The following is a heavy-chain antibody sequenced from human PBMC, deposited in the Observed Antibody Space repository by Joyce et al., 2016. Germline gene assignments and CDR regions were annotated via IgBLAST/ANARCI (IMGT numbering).Heavy chain of an antibody. CDR1: RGTFSIYS. J-gene: IGHJ6*02. D-gene: IGHD2-21*02. Sequence: QVYLEQSGAEVRKPGSSVKVSCKDSRGTFSIYSIAWVRKDPGEGLEWRGEIIPIFGTTSYADKFQGRVSMTADASTSTANMELSGLTSEDTAIYYCARDTSRMTLKGMDVWGQGTTVTVSS. V-gene: IGHV1-69*12. CDR3: ARDTSRMTLKGMDV. CDR2: IIPIFGTT.